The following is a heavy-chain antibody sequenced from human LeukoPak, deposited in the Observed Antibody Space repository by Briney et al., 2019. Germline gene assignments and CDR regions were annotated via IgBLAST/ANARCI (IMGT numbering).Heavy chain of an antibody. V-gene: IGHV4-39*01. CDR3: ARHRAWGAVAGTRWSDP. J-gene: IGHJ5*02. Sequence: GSLRLSCTVSGGSISSRGYYWGWIRQPPGKGLEWIGSVYYSGSTYYNPSLKSRVTTSADTSKNQFSLRLNSVAAADTAVYYCARHRAWGAVAGTRWSDPWGQGILVTVSS. D-gene: IGHD6-19*01. CDR1: GGSISSRGYY. CDR2: VYYSGST.